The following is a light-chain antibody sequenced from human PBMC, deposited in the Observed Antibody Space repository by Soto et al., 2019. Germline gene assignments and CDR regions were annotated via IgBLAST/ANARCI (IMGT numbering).Light chain of an antibody. CDR3: GTWDSSLSAWV. V-gene: IGLV1-51*02. J-gene: IGLJ3*02. CDR2: ENK. CDR1: SSNIGNNY. Sequence: QSVLTQPPSVSAAPGQKVTISCSGSSSNIGNNYVSWYQELQGTAPKLLIYENKKRPSGIPDRFSGSKSGTSATLGITGLQTGDEADYYCGTWDSSLSAWVFGGGTKVTVL.